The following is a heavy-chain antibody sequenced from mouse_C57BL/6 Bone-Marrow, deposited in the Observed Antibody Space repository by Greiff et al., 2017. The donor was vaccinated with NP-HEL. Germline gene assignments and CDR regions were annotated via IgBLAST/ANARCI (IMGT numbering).Heavy chain of an antibody. CDR3: ARAPYYYGSKDWYFDV. D-gene: IGHD1-1*01. Sequence: EVQLVESGGDLVKPGGSLKLSCAASGFTFSSYGMSWVRQTPDKRLEWVATISSGGSYTYYPDSVKGRFTISRDNAKNTLYLQRSSLKSEDTAMYYCARAPYYYGSKDWYFDVWGTGTTVTVSS. V-gene: IGHV5-6*01. CDR2: ISSGGSYT. CDR1: GFTFSSYG. J-gene: IGHJ1*03.